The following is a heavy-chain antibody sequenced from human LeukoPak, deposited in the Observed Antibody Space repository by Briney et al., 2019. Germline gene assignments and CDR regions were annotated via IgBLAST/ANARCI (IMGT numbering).Heavy chain of an antibody. D-gene: IGHD3-3*01. V-gene: IGHV3-23*01. CDR2: ISGSGGST. Sequence: GGSLRLTCAASGFTFSSYAMSWVRQAPGKGLEWVSAISGSGGSTYYADSVKGRFTISRDNSKNTLYLQMNSLRAEDTAVNYCAKKYYDFWTRAYWFDYWGQGTLVTVSS. J-gene: IGHJ4*02. CDR1: GFTFSSYA. CDR3: AKKYYDFWTRAYWFDY.